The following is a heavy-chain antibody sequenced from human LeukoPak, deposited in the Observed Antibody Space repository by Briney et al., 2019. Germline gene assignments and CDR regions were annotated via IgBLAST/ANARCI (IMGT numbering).Heavy chain of an antibody. CDR1: GGTFTSYA. CDR2: ISAYNGNT. D-gene: IGHD3-10*01. V-gene: IGHV1-18*01. J-gene: IGHJ4*02. CDR3: ARVYYDSGSYNCDY. Sequence: ASVKVSCKASGGTFTSYAISWVRQAPGQGLEWMGWISAYNGNTDYAQKLQGRVSMTTDTSTSTAYMELRSLRSDDTAVYYCARVYYDSGSYNCDYWGQGTLVTVSP.